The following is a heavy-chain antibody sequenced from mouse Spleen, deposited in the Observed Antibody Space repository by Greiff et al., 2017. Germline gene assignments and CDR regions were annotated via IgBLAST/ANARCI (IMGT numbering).Heavy chain of an antibody. J-gene: IGHJ3*01. CDR2: IYPGDGDT. D-gene: IGHD2-1*01. CDR3: AIYYSPEWFAY. V-gene: IGHV1-82*01. CDR1: GYAFSSSW. Sequence: QVTLKESGPELVKPGASVKISCKASGYAFSSSWMNWVKQRPGKGLEWIGRIYPGDGDTNYNGKFKGKATLTADKSSSTAYMQLSSLTSEDSAVYFCAIYYSPEWFAYWGQGTLVTVSA.